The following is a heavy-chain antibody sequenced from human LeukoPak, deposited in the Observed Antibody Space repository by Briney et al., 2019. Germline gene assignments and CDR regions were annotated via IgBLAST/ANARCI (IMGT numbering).Heavy chain of an antibody. D-gene: IGHD3-10*01. Sequence: GSLRLSCTAAGFTFNNYAMSWIRQPPGKGLEWIGEINHSGSAYYKPSLKSRVTISIDTSKKQFSLKVTSVTAADTAVYYCASPHQVRGLNVFDSWGQGTLVTVSS. V-gene: IGHV4-34*01. CDR1: GFTFNNYA. CDR3: ASPHQVRGLNVFDS. CDR2: INHSGSA. J-gene: IGHJ4*02.